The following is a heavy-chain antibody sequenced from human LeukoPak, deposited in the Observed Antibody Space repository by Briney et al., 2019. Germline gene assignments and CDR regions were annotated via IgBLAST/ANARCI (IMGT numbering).Heavy chain of an antibody. D-gene: IGHD6-13*01. CDR3: ARIAVVGTPNWFDP. Sequence: GESLKISCKGSGYSLSSYWIGWVRQVPGKGLEWMGIIYPGDSDTRYSPSFQGQVTISVDKSISTAYLQWSSLKASDTAIYYCARIAVVGTPNWFDPWGQGTLVTVSS. J-gene: IGHJ5*02. CDR1: GYSLSSYW. CDR2: IYPGDSDT. V-gene: IGHV5-51*01.